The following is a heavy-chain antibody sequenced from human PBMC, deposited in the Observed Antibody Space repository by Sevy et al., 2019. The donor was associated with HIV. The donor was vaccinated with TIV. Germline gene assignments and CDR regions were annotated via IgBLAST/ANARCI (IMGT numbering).Heavy chain of an antibody. V-gene: IGHV1-69*13. CDR3: AGDRVSVSSVVVVAATSYNWFDP. Sequence: ASVKVSCKASGGTFSSYAISWVRQAPGQGLEWMGGIIPIFGTANYAQKFQGRVTITADESTSTAYMELSSLRSEDTAVYYCAGDRVSVSSVVVVAATSYNWFDPWGQGTLVTVSS. CDR1: GGTFSSYA. CDR2: IIPIFGTA. D-gene: IGHD2-15*01. J-gene: IGHJ5*02.